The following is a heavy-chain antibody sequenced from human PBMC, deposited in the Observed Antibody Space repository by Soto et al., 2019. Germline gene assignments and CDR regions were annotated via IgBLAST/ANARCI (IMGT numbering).Heavy chain of an antibody. CDR2: INHSGST. CDR3: ARERITMIVVVQVYGMDV. Sequence: SETLSLTCAVYGGSFSGYYWSWIRQPPGKGLEWIGEINHSGSTNYNPSLKSRVTISVDTSKNQFSLKLSSVTAADTAVYYCARERITMIVVVQVYGMDVWGQGATVTVSS. CDR1: GGSFSGYY. D-gene: IGHD3-22*01. J-gene: IGHJ6*02. V-gene: IGHV4-34*01.